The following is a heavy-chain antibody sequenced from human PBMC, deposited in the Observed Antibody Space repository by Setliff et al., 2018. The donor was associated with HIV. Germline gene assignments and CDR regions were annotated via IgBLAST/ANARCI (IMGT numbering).Heavy chain of an antibody. CDR2: IYTSGST. V-gene: IGHV4-61*02. CDR1: GGSISSGSYF. Sequence: SETLSLTCTVSGGSISSGSYFWTWIRQPAGKGLEWIGRIYTSGSTNYNPSLKSRVTISVDTSKNHFSLKLRSVTAADTAVYYCARVSSTYWYSIFRNYYYHMDVWGKGTTVTVSS. J-gene: IGHJ6*03. CDR3: ARVSSTYWYSIFRNYYYHMDV. D-gene: IGHD2-8*02.